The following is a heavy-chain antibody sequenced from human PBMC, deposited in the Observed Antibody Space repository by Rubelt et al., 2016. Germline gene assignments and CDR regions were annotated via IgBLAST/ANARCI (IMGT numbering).Heavy chain of an antibody. Sequence: YISGGSSTIYYADSVKGRFTISRDNAKNSLYLQMNSLRAEDTAVYYCARDPPRVAGTGYWGQGTLVTVSS. D-gene: IGHD6-19*01. CDR2: ISGGSSTI. J-gene: IGHJ4*02. V-gene: IGHV3-48*04. CDR3: ARDPPRVAGTGY.